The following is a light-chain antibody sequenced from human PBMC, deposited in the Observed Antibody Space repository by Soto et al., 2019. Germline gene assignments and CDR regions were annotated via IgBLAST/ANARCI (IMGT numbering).Light chain of an antibody. V-gene: IGKV4-1*01. CDR1: QTVLYSANKLHY. CDR3: QQDINDIPE. Sequence: IVRTQSPESLALSLGERATSNCKSSQTVLYSANKLHYLAWYQQKPGQPPRLRIYWAFTRDSGVPDRFSGSGSGTDFTLTISNLQAEDVATYHCQQDINDIPEFGQGTKV. CDR2: WAF. J-gene: IGKJ1*01.